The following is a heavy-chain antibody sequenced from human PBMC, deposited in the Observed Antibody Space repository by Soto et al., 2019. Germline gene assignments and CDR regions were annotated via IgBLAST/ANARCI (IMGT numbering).Heavy chain of an antibody. CDR2: INHSGST. Sequence: QVQLQQWGAGLLKPSETLSLTCAVYGGSFSGYYWSWIRQPPGKGLEWIGEINHSGSTNYNPSLKSRVTISVYTSKNQFSLKLSSVTAADTAVYYCARRGERQKGGRLEPWGQGTLVTVSS. D-gene: IGHD3-10*01. CDR1: GGSFSGYY. V-gene: IGHV4-34*01. CDR3: ARRGERQKGGRLEP. J-gene: IGHJ5*02.